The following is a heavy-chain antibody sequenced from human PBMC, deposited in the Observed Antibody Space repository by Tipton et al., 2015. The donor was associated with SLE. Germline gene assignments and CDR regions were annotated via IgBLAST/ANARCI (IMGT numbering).Heavy chain of an antibody. D-gene: IGHD6-19*01. V-gene: IGHV3-11*01. CDR1: GFTFSDYY. J-gene: IGHJ4*02. CDR2: ISSSGSTI. CDR3: ARGDSSGWYGADY. Sequence: SLRLSCAASGFTFSDYYMSWIRQAPGKGLEWVSYISSSGSTIYYADSVKGRSTISRDNAKNSLYLQMNSLRAEDTAVYYCARGDSSGWYGADYWGQGTLVTVSS.